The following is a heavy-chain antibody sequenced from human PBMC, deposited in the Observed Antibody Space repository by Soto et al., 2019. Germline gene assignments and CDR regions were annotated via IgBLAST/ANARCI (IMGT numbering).Heavy chain of an antibody. CDR1: GFTFSSYG. CDR3: AKGREMGYSSGGYYFDY. V-gene: IGHV3-30*18. J-gene: IGHJ4*02. D-gene: IGHD6-19*01. CDR2: ISYDGRNK. Sequence: QVQLVESGGGVVQPGRSLRLSCAASGFTFSSYGMHWVRQAPGKGLEWVAVISYDGRNKHYADSVKARFTNSRDNSNNTRSLPMNSLRAEDTAVVDCAKGREMGYSSGGYYFDYWGQGTLVTVSS.